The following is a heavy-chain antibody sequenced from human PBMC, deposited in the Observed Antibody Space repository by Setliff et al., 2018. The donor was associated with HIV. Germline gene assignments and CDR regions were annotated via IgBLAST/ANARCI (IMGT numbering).Heavy chain of an antibody. J-gene: IGHJ4*02. V-gene: IGHV1-69*13. D-gene: IGHD3-22*01. Sequence: GASVKVSCKTSGGTFSIFSITWVRQAPGQGLEWMGGIIPVFGPPNYAQRFQRRLTITADESTSTVYMELSSLRSEDTAVYYCARDGYYYDGSAYSTFDYWGQGTLVTVSS. CDR3: ARDGYYYDGSAYSTFDY. CDR2: IIPVFGPP. CDR1: GGTFSIFS.